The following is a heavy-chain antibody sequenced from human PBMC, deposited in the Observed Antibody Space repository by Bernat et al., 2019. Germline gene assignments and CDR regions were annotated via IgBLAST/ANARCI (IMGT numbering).Heavy chain of an antibody. V-gene: IGHV3-30*18. CDR3: AKTRSAVGATTPFDY. Sequence: QVQLVESGGGVVQPGRSLRLSCAASGFTFSSYGMHWVRQAPGKGLEWVAVISYDGSNKYYADSVKGRFTISRDNSKNTLYLQMNSLRAEDTAVYYCAKTRSAVGATTPFDYWGQGTLVTVSS. J-gene: IGHJ4*02. D-gene: IGHD1-26*01. CDR2: ISYDGSNK. CDR1: GFTFSSYG.